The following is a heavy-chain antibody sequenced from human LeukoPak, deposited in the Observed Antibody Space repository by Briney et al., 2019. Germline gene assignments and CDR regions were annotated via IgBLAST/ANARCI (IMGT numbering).Heavy chain of an antibody. D-gene: IGHD3-22*01. J-gene: IGHJ4*02. CDR3: ARVYYYYDSSGYALYFYY. V-gene: IGHV4-59*01. CDR1: GGSISSYY. CDR2: IYYSGST. Sequence: SETLSLTCTVSGGSISSYYWSWIRQPPGKGLEWIGYIYYSGSTNYNPSLKSRVTISVDTSKNQFSLKLSSVTAADTAVYYCARVYYYYDSSGYALYFYYWGQGTLVTVSS.